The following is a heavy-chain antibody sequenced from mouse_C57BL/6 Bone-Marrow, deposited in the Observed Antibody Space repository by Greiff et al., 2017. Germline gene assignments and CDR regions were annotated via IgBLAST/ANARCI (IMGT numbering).Heavy chain of an antibody. CDR3: ARTGTYWYFDV. CDR1: GFTFTSYW. CDR2: IDPSDSYT. Sequence: VQLQQPGAELVKPGASVKLSCKASGFTFTSYWMQWVKQRPGQGLEWIGEIDPSDSYTNSNQKFKGKATLTIDTSSSTAYMQLSSLTSEDSAVYYCARTGTYWYFDVWGTGTTVTVSS. J-gene: IGHJ1*03. D-gene: IGHD4-1*01. V-gene: IGHV1-50*01.